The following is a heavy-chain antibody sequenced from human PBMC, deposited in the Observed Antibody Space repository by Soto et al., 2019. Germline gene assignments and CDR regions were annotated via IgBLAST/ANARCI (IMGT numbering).Heavy chain of an antibody. V-gene: IGHV1-8*01. Sequence: GASVKVSCKASGYTFTSYAINWVRQGTGQGLEWMGWMNPNSGNTGYAQKFQGRVTMTRNTSISTAYMELSSLRSEDTAVYYCARGRMVGGDYATYWGQGTLVTVSS. CDR3: ARGRMVGGDYATY. CDR1: GYTFTSYA. D-gene: IGHD2-21*02. CDR2: MNPNSGNT. J-gene: IGHJ4*02.